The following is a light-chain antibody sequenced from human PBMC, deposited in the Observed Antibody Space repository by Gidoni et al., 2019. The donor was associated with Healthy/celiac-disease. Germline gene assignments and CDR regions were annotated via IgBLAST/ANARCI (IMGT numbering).Light chain of an antibody. V-gene: IGKV1-5*03. J-gene: IGKJ1*01. CDR1: QSISSW. Sequence: DIQMTQSPSTLSASVGDRVTITCRASQSISSWLAWYQQKPGKAPKLLIYKASSLESGVPSRFSGSGSGTAFTLTISSLQPDDFATYYCQQYNSYVWTFGQGTKVEIK. CDR3: QQYNSYVWT. CDR2: KAS.